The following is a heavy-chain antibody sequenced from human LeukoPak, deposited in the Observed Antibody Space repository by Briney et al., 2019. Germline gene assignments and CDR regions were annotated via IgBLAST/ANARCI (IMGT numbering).Heavy chain of an antibody. CDR1: GYTFTSYD. CDR3: ARGRYCSSTSCYSRDNWFDP. Sequence: ASVKVSCKASGYTFTSYDINWVRQATGQGLEWMGWMNPNSGNTGYAQKFRGRVTITRNTSISTAYMELSSLRSEDTAVYYCARGRYCSSTSCYSRDNWFDPWGQGTLVTVSS. D-gene: IGHD2-2*01. CDR2: MNPNSGNT. J-gene: IGHJ5*02. V-gene: IGHV1-8*03.